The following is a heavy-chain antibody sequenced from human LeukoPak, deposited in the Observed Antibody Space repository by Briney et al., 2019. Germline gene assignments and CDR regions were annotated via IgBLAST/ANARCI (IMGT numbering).Heavy chain of an antibody. CDR1: GFTFSSYA. Sequence: GGSLRLSCAASGFTFSSYAMSWVRQAPGKGLEWVSAISGSGGSTYYADSVKGRFTISRDNSKNTLYLQMNSLRAEDTAVYYCAKSIAVAPARYYYYYGMDVWGQGTTVTVSS. D-gene: IGHD6-19*01. V-gene: IGHV3-23*01. CDR3: AKSIAVAPARYYYYYGMDV. CDR2: ISGSGGST. J-gene: IGHJ6*02.